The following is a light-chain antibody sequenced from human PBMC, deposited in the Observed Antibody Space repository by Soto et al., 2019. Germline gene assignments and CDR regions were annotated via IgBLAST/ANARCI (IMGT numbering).Light chain of an antibody. V-gene: IGKV1-5*03. CDR3: QQYNSYSRT. CDR1: QTISSW. CDR2: KAS. J-gene: IGKJ1*01. Sequence: DIQMTPSPSTLSGSVVDRATITCLASQTISSWLAWYQQKPGKAPKLLIYKASTLKSGVPSRFSGSGSGTEFTLTISSLQPDDFATYYCQQYNSYSRTFGQGTKVDI.